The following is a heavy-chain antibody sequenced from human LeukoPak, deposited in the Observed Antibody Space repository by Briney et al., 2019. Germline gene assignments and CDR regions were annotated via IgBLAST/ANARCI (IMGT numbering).Heavy chain of an antibody. Sequence: GGSLRLSCAASGFTFSSYSMNWVRQAPGKGLEWVSYISSSSSTIYYADSVKGRFTISRDNAKNTLYLQMNSLRAEDTAVYYCARDRMRWGTTKYWYFDLWGRGTLVTVSS. CDR2: ISSSSSTI. V-gene: IGHV3-48*01. CDR3: ARDRMRWGTTKYWYFDL. CDR1: GFTFSSYS. D-gene: IGHD1-14*01. J-gene: IGHJ2*01.